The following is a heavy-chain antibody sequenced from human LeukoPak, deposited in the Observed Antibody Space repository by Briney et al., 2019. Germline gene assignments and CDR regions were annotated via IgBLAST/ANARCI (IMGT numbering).Heavy chain of an antibody. CDR2: IYPGDSDT. V-gene: IGHV5-51*01. CDR3: ARSRSETDSSSWSHDAFDI. J-gene: IGHJ3*02. CDR1: GYSFTSYW. Sequence: GASLKISCKGSGYSFTSYWIGWVRQMPGKGLEWMGIIYPGDSDTRYSPSFQGQVTTSADKSISTAYLQWSSLKASDTAMYYCARSRSETDSSSWSHDAFDIWGQGTMVTVSS. D-gene: IGHD6-13*01.